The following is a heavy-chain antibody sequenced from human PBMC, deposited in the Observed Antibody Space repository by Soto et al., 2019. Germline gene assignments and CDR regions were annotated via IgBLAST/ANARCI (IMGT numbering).Heavy chain of an antibody. CDR1: GGTFSRYA. J-gene: IGHJ4*02. Sequence: QVPLVQSGAEVKKPGSSVKVSCKASGGTFSRYAINWMRQAPGQGLEWMGGIIPMFGKANYAQKFQGRVTITADESTNTGYMEVRSLISEDTAVYYCARDGTLYDSSGYYYLYWGQGTLVTVSS. CDR2: IIPMFGKA. D-gene: IGHD3-22*01. CDR3: ARDGTLYDSSGYYYLY. V-gene: IGHV1-69*01.